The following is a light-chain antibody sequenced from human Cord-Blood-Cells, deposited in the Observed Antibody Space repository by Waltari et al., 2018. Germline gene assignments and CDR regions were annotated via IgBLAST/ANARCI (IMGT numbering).Light chain of an antibody. Sequence: QSALTQPASVSGSPGQSITISCTGTSSDVGSYNLVSWYQPHPGKAPKLMIYAGSKRPSGVSKRFSGSKSGNTASLTISGLQAEDEADYYCCSYAGSSTWVFGGGTKLTVL. CDR2: AGS. CDR1: SSDVGSYNL. J-gene: IGLJ3*02. CDR3: CSYAGSSTWV. V-gene: IGLV2-23*01.